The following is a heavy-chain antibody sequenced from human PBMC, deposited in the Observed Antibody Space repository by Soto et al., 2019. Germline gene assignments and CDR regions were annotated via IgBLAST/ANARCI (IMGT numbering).Heavy chain of an antibody. CDR3: ARDRYSYYDFWSGSLPYYYYGMDV. D-gene: IGHD3-3*01. Sequence: PSETLSLTCAVSGGSISSSNWWSWVRQPPGKGLEWIGEIYHSGSTNYNPSLKSRVTISVDKSKNQFSLKLSSVTAADTAVYYCARDRYSYYDFWSGSLPYYYYGMDVWGQGTTVTVSS. J-gene: IGHJ6*02. CDR1: GGSISSSNW. V-gene: IGHV4-4*02. CDR2: IYHSGST.